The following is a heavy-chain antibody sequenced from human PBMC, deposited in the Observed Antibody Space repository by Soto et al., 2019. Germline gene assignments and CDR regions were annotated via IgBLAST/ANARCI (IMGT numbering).Heavy chain of an antibody. CDR1: GFTFDDYA. Sequence: EVQLEESGGALVQPGRSLRLSCAASGFTFDDYARHWVRQVLGKGLEWVSSISWNSGNIGYADSVKGRFTTSRDNAKNTRYLQVNGLRQEPTALYYCVSSKGGYSYGTPFDYWGQGTLVTVSS. CDR2: ISWNSGNI. D-gene: IGHD5-18*01. CDR3: VSSKGGYSYGTPFDY. J-gene: IGHJ4*02. V-gene: IGHV3-9*01.